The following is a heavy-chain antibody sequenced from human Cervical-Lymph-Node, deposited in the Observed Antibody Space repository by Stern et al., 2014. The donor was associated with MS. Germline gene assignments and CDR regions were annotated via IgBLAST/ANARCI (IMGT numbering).Heavy chain of an antibody. CDR1: GFTFTDSG. D-gene: IGHD1-1*01. V-gene: IGHV3-33*01. CDR2: IWFDGNNQ. J-gene: IGHJ4*02. CDR3: ARDLIGLTVTKYYFDS. Sequence: VQLVESGGGVVPPGTSLRLSCAASGFTFTDSGMHWVRQAPDKGLEWVAVIWFDGNNQYYADAVKGRLTISRDHSMDTVFMAMNSLRADDTAVYYCARDLIGLTVTKYYFDSWGQGTLVTVSS.